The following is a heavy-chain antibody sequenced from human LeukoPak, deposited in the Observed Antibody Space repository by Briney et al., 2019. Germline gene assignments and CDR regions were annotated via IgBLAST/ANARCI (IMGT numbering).Heavy chain of an antibody. CDR1: GGSFSGYY. D-gene: IGHD3-16*01. CDR3: ARGRGTRVGYNWFDP. J-gene: IGHJ5*02. Sequence: SETLSLTCAVCGGSFSGYYWSWIRQPPGKGLEWIGEINHSGSTNYNPSLKSRVTISVEKYKNQFSLKLSSVTAADTAVYYCARGRGTRVGYNWFDPWGQGTLVTVSS. V-gene: IGHV4-34*01. CDR2: INHSGST.